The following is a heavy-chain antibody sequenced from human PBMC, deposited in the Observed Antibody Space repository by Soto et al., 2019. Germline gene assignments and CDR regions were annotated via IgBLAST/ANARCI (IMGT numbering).Heavy chain of an antibody. V-gene: IGHV1-8*01. CDR2: MNPNFGDT. CDR1: GYTFSSYD. J-gene: IGHJ6*02. D-gene: IGHD2-8*01. CDR3: ARIRVMAYYHAMDV. Sequence: VKVSCKASGYTFSSYDINWVRQAPGQGLEWMGWMNPNFGDTDYAQKFQGRVTMTRNTSISTAYMELGSLRSEDTAVYYCARIRVMAYYHAMDVWGQGTTVTVSS.